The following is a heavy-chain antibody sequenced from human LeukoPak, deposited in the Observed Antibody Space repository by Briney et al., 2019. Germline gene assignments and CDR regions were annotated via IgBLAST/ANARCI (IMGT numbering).Heavy chain of an antibody. CDR3: AKKRDGTPYNANFDH. V-gene: IGHV3-23*01. Sequence: GGSLRPSCAASGFTFSSYAMSWVRQAPGKGLEWFSAISGSGGSTYYADSLKGRFTISRDNSKNTLYLQMNSLRAEDTAVYYCAKKRDGTPYNANFDHWGQGTLVTVSS. CDR2: ISGSGGST. D-gene: IGHD5-24*01. CDR1: GFTFSSYA. J-gene: IGHJ4*02.